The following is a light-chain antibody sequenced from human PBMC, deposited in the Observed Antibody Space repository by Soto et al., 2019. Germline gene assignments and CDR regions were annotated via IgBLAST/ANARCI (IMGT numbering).Light chain of an antibody. J-gene: IGKJ2*01. CDR1: QSVGTS. CDR3: QQYAGWPRT. V-gene: IGKV3-15*01. Sequence: EIVMTQSPATLSVSPGEGATLSCRASQSVGTSLAWYQQKPGQAPRLLIYGAFTRITGVPARFSGSGSGTEFTLTINSLQSEDFAVYYCQQYAGWPRTFGQGTKLEIK. CDR2: GAF.